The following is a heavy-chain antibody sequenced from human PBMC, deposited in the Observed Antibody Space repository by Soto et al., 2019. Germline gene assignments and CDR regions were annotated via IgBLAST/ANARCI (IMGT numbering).Heavy chain of an antibody. J-gene: IGHJ5*02. V-gene: IGHV4-39*01. CDR3: ARHESEAVAGTGRDWGRTTPGNWFDP. CDR1: GGSISSSSYY. CDR2: IYYSGST. Sequence: QLQLQESGPGLVKPSETLSLTCTVSGGSISSSSYYWGWIRQPPGKGLEWIGSIYYSGSTYYNPSLKSRVTISVDTSKNQFSLKLSSVTAADTAVYYCARHESEAVAGTGRDWGRTTPGNWFDPWGQGTLVTVSS. D-gene: IGHD6-19*01.